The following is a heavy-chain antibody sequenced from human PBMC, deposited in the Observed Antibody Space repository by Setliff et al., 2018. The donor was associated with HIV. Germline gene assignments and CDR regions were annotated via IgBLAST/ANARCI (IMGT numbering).Heavy chain of an antibody. V-gene: IGHV4-4*02. D-gene: IGHD5-18*01. CDR1: GGSISSSNW. CDR2: IYHSGST. J-gene: IGHJ4*02. CDR3: ARTRGYSLYYFDY. Sequence: SETLSLTCAVSGGSISSSNWWSCVRQPLPWGLEWIGEIYHSGSTTYNPSLKSRVTMSGDTSKNKVSLKLRSVSAADTAVYYCARTRGYSLYYFDYWGQGTLVTVS.